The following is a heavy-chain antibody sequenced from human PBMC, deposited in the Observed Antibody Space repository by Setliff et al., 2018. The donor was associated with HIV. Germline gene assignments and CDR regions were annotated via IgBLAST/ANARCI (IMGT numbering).Heavy chain of an antibody. CDR3: ARVSSTYWYSIPQNYYYHMDV. J-gene: IGHJ6*03. V-gene: IGHV4-34*01. CDR1: GGSFSGYY. CDR2: INHRGRT. Sequence: SETLSLTCAVYGGSFSGYYWSWIRQPPGKGLEWIGEINHRGRTNYSPSLRSRVTISIDTSKNQFSLKLKSVTAADTAVYYCARVSSTYWYSIPQNYYYHMDVWGKGTSVTVSS. D-gene: IGHD2-8*02.